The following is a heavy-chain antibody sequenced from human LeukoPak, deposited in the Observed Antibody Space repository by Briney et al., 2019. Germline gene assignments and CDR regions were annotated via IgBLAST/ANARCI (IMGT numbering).Heavy chain of an antibody. Sequence: GGSLRLSCAASGFTVSDNYISWVRQAPGKGLEWLSYIGPSGSPIHYADSVKGRFTTSTDSAQNSLYLQMNSLRDEDTALYYCVRDRYYSFDYWGQGTVVTVSS. J-gene: IGHJ4*02. V-gene: IGHV3-11*04. CDR1: GFTVSDNY. D-gene: IGHD1-26*01. CDR2: IGPSGSPI. CDR3: VRDRYYSFDY.